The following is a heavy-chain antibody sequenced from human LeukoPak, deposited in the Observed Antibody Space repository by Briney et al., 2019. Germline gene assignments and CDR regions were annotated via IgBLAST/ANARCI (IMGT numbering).Heavy chain of an antibody. CDR1: GFIFSSYG. CDR2: VSGGGGRTT. D-gene: IGHD4-17*01. Sequence: GGSLRLSCAASGFIFSSYGMSWVRQAPGKGLEWVSTVSGGGGRTTYYADSVKGRFTISRDNSKNTLYLQMNSLRAEDTAVYYCARDLTQTTVTPGVWGQGTLVTVSS. V-gene: IGHV3-23*01. J-gene: IGHJ4*02. CDR3: ARDLTQTTVTPGV.